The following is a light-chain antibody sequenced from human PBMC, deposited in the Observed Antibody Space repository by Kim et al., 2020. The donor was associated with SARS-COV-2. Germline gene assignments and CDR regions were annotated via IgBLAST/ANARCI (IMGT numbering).Light chain of an antibody. CDR1: QSVSRS. CDR2: DAS. Sequence: EIVMTQSPANLSLSPGERATLSCRASQSVSRSLAWYQQKPGQPPRLLIYDASTRATGIPARFSGSGSGTEFTLTISSLQSEDFAVYYCQQYNNWPRTFGQGTKVDIK. J-gene: IGKJ1*01. V-gene: IGKV3-15*01. CDR3: QQYNNWPRT.